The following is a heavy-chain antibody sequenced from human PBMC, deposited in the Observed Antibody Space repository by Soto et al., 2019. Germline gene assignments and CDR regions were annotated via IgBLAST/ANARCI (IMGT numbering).Heavy chain of an antibody. J-gene: IGHJ5*02. CDR3: ARGGLYCSSTSCSCKGEVNWFDP. Sequence: ASVKVSCKASGYTFTGYYMHWVRQAPGQGLEWMGWINPNSGGTNYAQKFQGRVTMTRDTSISTAYMELSRLRSDDTAVYYCARGGLYCSSTSCSCKGEVNWFDPWGQGTLVTVSS. V-gene: IGHV1-2*02. CDR1: GYTFTGYY. D-gene: IGHD2-2*01. CDR2: INPNSGGT.